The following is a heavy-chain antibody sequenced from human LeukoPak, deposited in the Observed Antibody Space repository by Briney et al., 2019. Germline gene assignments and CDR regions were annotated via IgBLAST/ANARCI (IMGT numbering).Heavy chain of an antibody. Sequence: YPSETLSLTCAVYGGSFSGYYWSWIRQPPGKGLEWIGETNHSGSTNYNPSLKSRVTISVDTSKNQFSLELSSVTAADTAVYYCARGRPDSSPFDYWGQGTLVTVSS. CDR1: GGSFSGYY. CDR2: TNHSGST. CDR3: ARGRPDSSPFDY. J-gene: IGHJ4*02. V-gene: IGHV4-34*01. D-gene: IGHD3-22*01.